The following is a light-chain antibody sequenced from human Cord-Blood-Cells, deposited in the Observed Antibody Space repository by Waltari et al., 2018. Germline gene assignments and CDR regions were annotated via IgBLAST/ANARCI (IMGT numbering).Light chain of an antibody. CDR3: QQSYSTPWT. Sequence: DIQMTQSPSSLSASVGDRVTITCRASQSISSYLNWYQQKPGKAPKPLIYAASSLQSWVPSRFSGSGSGTDFTLTISSLKPEDFATYYCQQSYSTPWTFGQGTKVEIK. V-gene: IGKV1-39*01. CDR2: AAS. CDR1: QSISSY. J-gene: IGKJ1*01.